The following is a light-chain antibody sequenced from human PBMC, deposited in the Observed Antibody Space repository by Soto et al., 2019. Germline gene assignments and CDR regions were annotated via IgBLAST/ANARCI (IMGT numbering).Light chain of an antibody. J-gene: IGKJ1*01. CDR1: QRVGIN. V-gene: IGKV3-15*01. CDR2: SAS. CDR3: QQYDGWPRT. Sequence: EIVMTQSPATLSVSPGETATLSCRASQRVGINLAWYQQKPGQAPRLLIYSASTRASGIPDRFSGSGSGTEFTLTISSLQSEDFAFFYCQQYDGWPRTFGQRTKVEIK.